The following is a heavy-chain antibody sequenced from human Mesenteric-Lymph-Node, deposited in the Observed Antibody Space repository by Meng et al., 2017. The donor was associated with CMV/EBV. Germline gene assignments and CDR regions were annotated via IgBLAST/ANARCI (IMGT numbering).Heavy chain of an antibody. CDR3: ARHLYGDYGGFDY. V-gene: IGHV4-39*01. CDR1: GGSTRSSTYY. J-gene: IGHJ4*02. Sequence: VSGGSTRSSTYYWGWIRQPPGKGLEWIGSIYYTGSPYYTPSLTSRVTISVDTSKNQFSLKLSSVTAADTAVYYCARHLYGDYGGFDYWGQGTLVTVSS. CDR2: IYYTGSP. D-gene: IGHD4-17*01.